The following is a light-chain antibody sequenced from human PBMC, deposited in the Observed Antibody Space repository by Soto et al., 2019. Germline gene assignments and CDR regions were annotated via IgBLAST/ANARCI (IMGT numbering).Light chain of an antibody. CDR3: CSFAGSFYV. J-gene: IGLJ1*01. CDR2: EVS. Sequence: QSALTQPRSVAGSPGQSFAISCTGTSRDVDAYDFVSWYQHHPGKAPKLIISEVSKRPSGVSHRFSGSKSGNTASLTISGLQAEDEADDFCCSFAGSFYVFGTGTKVTVL. V-gene: IGLV2-11*01. CDR1: SRDVDAYDF.